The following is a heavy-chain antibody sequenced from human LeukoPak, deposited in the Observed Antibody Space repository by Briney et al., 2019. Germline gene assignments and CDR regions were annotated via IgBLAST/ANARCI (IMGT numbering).Heavy chain of an antibody. V-gene: IGHV1-69*01. D-gene: IGHD3-22*01. CDR3: ARTLLNYYDSSGYYSYFDY. CDR2: IIPIFGTA. Sequence: SVKVSCKASGGAFSSYAIIWVRQAPGEGLEWMGGIIPIFGTANYAQKFQGRVTITADESTSTAYMELSSLRSEDTAVYYCARTLLNYYDSSGYYSYFDYWGQGTLVTVSS. CDR1: GGAFSSYA. J-gene: IGHJ4*02.